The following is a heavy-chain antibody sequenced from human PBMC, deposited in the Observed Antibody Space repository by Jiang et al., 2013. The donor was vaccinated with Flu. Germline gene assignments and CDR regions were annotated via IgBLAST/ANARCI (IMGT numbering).Heavy chain of an antibody. D-gene: IGHD3-22*01. CDR1: GGSFNGHY. CDR3: ATRVDSSGFYALDS. J-gene: IGHJ4*02. Sequence: LLKPSETLSLTCAVYGGSFNGHYYNWIRQSPGKGLEWIGEINHVGGTNYNPSLKSRVTMSIDTSKNQISLKLSSVAAADTAVYYCATRVDSSGFYALDSWGQGTLVTVSS. V-gene: IGHV4-34*01. CDR2: INHVGGT.